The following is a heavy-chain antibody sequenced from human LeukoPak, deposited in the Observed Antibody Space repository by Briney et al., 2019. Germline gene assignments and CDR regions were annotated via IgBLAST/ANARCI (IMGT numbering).Heavy chain of an antibody. J-gene: IGHJ4*02. Sequence: GGSLRLSCAASGFTFSSYAMHWVRQAPGKGLEWVAVISYDGSNKYYADSVKGRFTISRDNSKNTLYLQMNSLRAEDTAVYYCASGSHDVRYWGQGTLVTVSS. CDR3: ASGSHDVRY. CDR2: ISYDGSNK. V-gene: IGHV3-30-3*01. D-gene: IGHD1-26*01. CDR1: GFTFSSYA.